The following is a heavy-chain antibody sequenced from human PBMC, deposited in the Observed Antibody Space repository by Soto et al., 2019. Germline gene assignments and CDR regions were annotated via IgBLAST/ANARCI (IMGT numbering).Heavy chain of an antibody. V-gene: IGHV1-3*04. Sequence: ASVKVSCKASGYTFTGNAMHWVRQAPGQRLEWMGWINTGNGNTKYSQKFQGRVTITRDTSATTTYMELSSLRSEDTAVYYCARAVGYCSGGSCYPSSFDYWGQGTLVTVSS. CDR1: GYTFTGNA. D-gene: IGHD2-15*01. CDR2: INTGNGNT. CDR3: ARAVGYCSGGSCYPSSFDY. J-gene: IGHJ4*02.